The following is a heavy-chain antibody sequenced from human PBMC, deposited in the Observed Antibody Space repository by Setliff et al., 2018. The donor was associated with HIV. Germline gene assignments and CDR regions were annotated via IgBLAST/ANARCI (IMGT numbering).Heavy chain of an antibody. D-gene: IGHD2-15*01. CDR3: TADLPDSAPYCFDY. Sequence: PGESPKISCAASGFSFSGAWMRWVRQAPGKGLEWVAQIKSGGTADYAAPVKGRFTISRDDSKNVVSLQMDSLKTEDTAVYYCTADLPDSAPYCFDYWGQGALVTVSS. CDR2: IKSGGTA. J-gene: IGHJ4*02. V-gene: IGHV3-15*01. CDR1: GFSFSGAW.